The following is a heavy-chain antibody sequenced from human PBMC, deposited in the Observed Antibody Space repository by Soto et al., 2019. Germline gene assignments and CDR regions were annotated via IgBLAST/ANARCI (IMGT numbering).Heavy chain of an antibody. CDR1: GYTFTRYG. V-gene: IGHV1-18*01. J-gene: IGHJ6*02. Sequence: QVRLVQAGAEVKKPGASVKVSCKASGYTFTRYGISWVRQAPGQGLEWMGWISAYNSNTKYAQKFQGRVTMTTDTSTSTAYMELRSLTSDDTALYYCAREGFCSSGSCALYSHDYFGMDVWGQGTTVTVSS. D-gene: IGHD2-15*01. CDR3: AREGFCSSGSCALYSHDYFGMDV. CDR2: ISAYNSNT.